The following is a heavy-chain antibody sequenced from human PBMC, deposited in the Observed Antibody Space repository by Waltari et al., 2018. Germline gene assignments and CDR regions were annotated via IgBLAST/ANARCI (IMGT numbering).Heavy chain of an antibody. Sequence: EVQLVESGGGLIQPGGSLRLSCAASGFTVSSNYMSWVRQAPGKGLEWVSVIYSGVSTYYADSVKGRFTISRDNSKNTLYLQMNSLRAEDTAVYYCASPLLGYCSGGSCSDAFDIWGQGTMVTVSS. CDR1: GFTVSSNY. CDR2: IYSGVST. CDR3: ASPLLGYCSGGSCSDAFDI. D-gene: IGHD2-15*01. V-gene: IGHV3-53*01. J-gene: IGHJ3*02.